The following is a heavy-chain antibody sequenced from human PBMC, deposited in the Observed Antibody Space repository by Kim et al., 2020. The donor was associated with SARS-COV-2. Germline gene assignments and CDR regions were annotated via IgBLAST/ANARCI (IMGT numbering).Heavy chain of an antibody. D-gene: IGHD3-10*01. Sequence: DSVQGRFTLSRDNSKNTLFLQMHSLRAEDTAVYYCASSPWFGDPSHYFNSWGQGTLVTVSS. CDR3: ASSPWFGDPSHYFNS. J-gene: IGHJ4*02. V-gene: IGHV3-23*01.